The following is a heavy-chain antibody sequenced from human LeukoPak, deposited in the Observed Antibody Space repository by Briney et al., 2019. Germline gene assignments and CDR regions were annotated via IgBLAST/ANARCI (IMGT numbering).Heavy chain of an antibody. J-gene: IGHJ4*02. V-gene: IGHV3-21*01. D-gene: IGHD3-10*01. CDR1: GFTFSSYS. Sequence: GGSLRLSCAASGFTFSSYSMNWVRQAPGKGLEWVSSISSSSSYIYYADSVKGRFTISRDNAKNSLYLQMNSLRAEGTAVYYCARDSRFGELLLFDYWGQGTLVTVSS. CDR3: ARDSRFGELLLFDY. CDR2: ISSSSSYI.